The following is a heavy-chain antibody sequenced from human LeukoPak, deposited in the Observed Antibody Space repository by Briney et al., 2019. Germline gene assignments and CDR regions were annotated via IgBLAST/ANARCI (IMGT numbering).Heavy chain of an antibody. CDR1: GFTFIDYD. CDR3: ARGGIQVSGIDEFDY. J-gene: IGHJ4*02. D-gene: IGHD6-19*01. Sequence: GGSLRLSCAASGFTFIDYDMHWVRQVIGKGLEWVSAIGIRGDTHYSGSVKGRFTISRENAESSLYLQMNSLRAEDTAVYYCARGGIQVSGIDEFDYWGQGTLVSVSS. CDR2: IGIRGDT. V-gene: IGHV3-13*01.